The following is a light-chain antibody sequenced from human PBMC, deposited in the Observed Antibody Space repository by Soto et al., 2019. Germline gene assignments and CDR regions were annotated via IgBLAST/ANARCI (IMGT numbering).Light chain of an antibody. Sequence: QSVLTQPASVSGSPGQSVTISCTGTSSDVGGYNYVSWYQQHPGKAPNLMIYDVSNRPSGVSNRFSGSKSGNTASLTISGLQAEDEADYYCNSLTSSGPAYVFGTGTKLTVL. V-gene: IGLV2-14*01. J-gene: IGLJ1*01. CDR1: SSDVGGYNY. CDR2: DVS. CDR3: NSLTSSGPAYV.